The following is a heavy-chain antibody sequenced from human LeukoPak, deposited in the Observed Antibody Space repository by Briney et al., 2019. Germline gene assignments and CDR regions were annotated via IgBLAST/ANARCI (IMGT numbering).Heavy chain of an antibody. V-gene: IGHV4-59*11. CDR1: GGSISSHY. CDR2: IYYSGST. CDR3: ARMHYDSGAFGY. Sequence: SETLSLTCTVSGGSISSHYWSWIRQPPGKGLEWIGYIYYSGSTNYNPSLKSRVTISVDTSKNQFSLKLSSVTAADTAVYYCARMHYDSGAFGYWGQGTLVTVSS. D-gene: IGHD3-3*01. J-gene: IGHJ4*02.